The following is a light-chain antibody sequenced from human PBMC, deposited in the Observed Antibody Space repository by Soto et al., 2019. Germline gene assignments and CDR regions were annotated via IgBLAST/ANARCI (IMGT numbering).Light chain of an antibody. V-gene: IGLV1-40*01. CDR1: SSNIGAGYD. CDR2: GNS. Sequence: QSVLTQPPSVSGAPGQRVTISCTGSSSNIGAGYDVHWYQQLPGTAPKLLIYGNSNRPSGVPDRFSGSKSGTSASLAITGLQAEDEADYYCQSYDSSLSGVVFGGGPKLIVL. J-gene: IGLJ2*01. CDR3: QSYDSSLSGVV.